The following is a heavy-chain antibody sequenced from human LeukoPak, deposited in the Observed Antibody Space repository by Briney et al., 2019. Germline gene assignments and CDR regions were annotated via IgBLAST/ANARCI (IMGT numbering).Heavy chain of an antibody. Sequence: GRYLRLSCAASGFTFSIYAMHWVRQAPGKGLEWVAIISYDGTIKDYADSVKGRFTISRDNSKNTLYLQMNSLRAEDTAVYYCAGRDFYSGNSLDAFDIWGQGTMVTVSS. CDR2: ISYDGTIK. CDR1: GFTFSIYA. J-gene: IGHJ3*02. D-gene: IGHD4-23*01. CDR3: AGRDFYSGNSLDAFDI. V-gene: IGHV3-30-3*01.